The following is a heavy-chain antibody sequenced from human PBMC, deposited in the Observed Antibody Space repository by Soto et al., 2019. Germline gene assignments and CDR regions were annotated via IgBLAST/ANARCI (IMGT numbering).Heavy chain of an antibody. CDR3: XXXXXXGXSADYYGMDF. CDR1: GGTFSSHA. CDR2: IIPISGTA. Sequence: QVQLVQSGAEVKKPGSSVKVSCKVSGGTFSSHAISWVRQAPGQGLEWMGGIIPISGTADYAQKFQGRVTIIADEFTNTAYMXLSXLRSEDTXVYXXXXXXXXGXSADYYGMDFWGQGTTVTV. J-gene: IGHJ6*02. V-gene: IGHV1-69*01.